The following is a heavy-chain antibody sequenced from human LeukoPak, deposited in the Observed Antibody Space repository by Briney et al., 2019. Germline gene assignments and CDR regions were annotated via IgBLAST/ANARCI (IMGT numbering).Heavy chain of an antibody. CDR2: IIPIFGTA. J-gene: IGHJ4*02. Sequence: ASVKVSCTASGGTFSSYAISWVRQAPGQGLEWMGGIIPIFGTANYAQKFQGRVTITTDESTSTAYMELSSLRSEDTAVYYCASWYSSSWYLGYWGQGTLVTVSS. D-gene: IGHD6-13*01. CDR1: GGTFSSYA. V-gene: IGHV1-69*05. CDR3: ASWYSSSWYLGY.